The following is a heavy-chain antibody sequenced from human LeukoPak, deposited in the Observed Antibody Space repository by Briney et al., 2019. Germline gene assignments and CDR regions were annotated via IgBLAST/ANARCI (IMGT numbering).Heavy chain of an antibody. Sequence: GASVKVSCKASGYTFTSYGISWVRQAPGQGLEWMGWINPNSGGTNYAQKFQGWVTMTRDTSISTAYMELSRLRSDDTAVYYCARGYNGEPALPTDYWGQGTLVTVSS. V-gene: IGHV1-2*04. CDR2: INPNSGGT. J-gene: IGHJ4*02. CDR3: ARGYNGEPALPTDY. D-gene: IGHD1-14*01. CDR1: GYTFTSYG.